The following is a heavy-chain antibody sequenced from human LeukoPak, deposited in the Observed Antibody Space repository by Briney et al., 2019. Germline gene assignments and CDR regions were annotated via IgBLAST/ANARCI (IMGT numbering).Heavy chain of an antibody. V-gene: IGHV4-34*01. CDR1: GGSFSGYY. CDR2: IYHSGST. J-gene: IGHJ4*02. CDR3: ARLGDSSGYYAFDY. Sequence: PSETLSLTCAVYGGSFSGYYWSWIRQPPGKGLEWIGEIYHSGSTNYNPSLKSRVTISVDKSKNQFSLNLSSVTAADTAMYYCARLGDSSGYYAFDYWGQGTLVTVSS. D-gene: IGHD3-22*01.